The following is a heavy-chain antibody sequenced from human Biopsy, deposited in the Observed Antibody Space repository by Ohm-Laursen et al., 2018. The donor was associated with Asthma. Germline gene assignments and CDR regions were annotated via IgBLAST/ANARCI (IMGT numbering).Heavy chain of an antibody. Sequence: SDTLSLTCTVPGGSITSSSYYWGWIRQPPGKGMEWIGSMYHSGSPYYHPSLKSRATISVDTSKTQLSLKRGSVTAADTAVYFCVRHQYSSSWSTFDYWGQGALVTVSS. J-gene: IGHJ4*02. CDR3: VRHQYSSSWSTFDY. CDR1: GGSITSSSYY. D-gene: IGHD3-22*01. V-gene: IGHV4-39*01. CDR2: MYHSGSP.